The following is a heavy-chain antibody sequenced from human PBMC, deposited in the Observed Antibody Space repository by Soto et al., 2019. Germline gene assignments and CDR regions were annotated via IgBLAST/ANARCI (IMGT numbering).Heavy chain of an antibody. D-gene: IGHD6-13*01. Sequence: GGSLRLSCAASGFTFSSYAMSWVRQAPGKGLEWVSAISGSGGSTYYADSVKGRFTISRDNSKNTLYLQMNSLRAEDTAVYYCAKDRGPVMAAADPTDYWGQGTLVTVSS. J-gene: IGHJ4*02. CDR3: AKDRGPVMAAADPTDY. CDR1: GFTFSSYA. V-gene: IGHV3-23*01. CDR2: ISGSGGST.